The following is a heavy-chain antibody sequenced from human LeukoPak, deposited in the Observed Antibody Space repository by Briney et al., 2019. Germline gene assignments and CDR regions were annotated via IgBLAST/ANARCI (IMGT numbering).Heavy chain of an antibody. D-gene: IGHD3-16*01. Sequence: GGSLRLTCAASGFTFSPSWMHWVRHAPGKGLEWVSRINNGGGWINYADSVKGRFTVSRDNAKNTLNLQMNSLRAEDTAVYFCARDGSAYNLDYWGQGALVTVSS. J-gene: IGHJ4*02. CDR2: INNGGGWI. V-gene: IGHV3-74*01. CDR1: GFTFSPSW. CDR3: ARDGSAYNLDY.